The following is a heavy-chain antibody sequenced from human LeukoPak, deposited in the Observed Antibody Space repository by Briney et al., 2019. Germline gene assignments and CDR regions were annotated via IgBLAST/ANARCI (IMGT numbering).Heavy chain of an antibody. CDR3: ARRYYGARSLDY. Sequence: SETLSLTCTVSGGSISSSSYYWSWIRQPPGKGLEWIGYIYYSGSTNYNPSLKSRVTISVDTSKNQFSLKLSSVTAADTAVYYCARRYYGARSLDYGGQGTLVTVSS. CDR1: GGSISSSSYY. D-gene: IGHD4-17*01. V-gene: IGHV4-61*01. CDR2: IYYSGST. J-gene: IGHJ4*02.